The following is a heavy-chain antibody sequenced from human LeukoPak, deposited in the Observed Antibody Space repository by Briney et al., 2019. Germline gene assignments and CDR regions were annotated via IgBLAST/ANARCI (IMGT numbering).Heavy chain of an antibody. CDR1: GYSFTSHW. D-gene: IGHD6-19*01. V-gene: IGHV5-51*01. CDR2: IYPGDSDT. Sequence: GESLKISCKASGYSFTSHWIGWVRQMPGKGLEWMGIIYPGDSDTRYSPSFQGQVTISADKSVSTAYLQWSTLQAPDTAMYYCARGDNSGWYFFDYWGQGTLVTVSP. CDR3: ARGDNSGWYFFDY. J-gene: IGHJ4*02.